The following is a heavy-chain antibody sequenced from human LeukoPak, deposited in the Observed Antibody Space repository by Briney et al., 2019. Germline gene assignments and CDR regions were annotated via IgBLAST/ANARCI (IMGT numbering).Heavy chain of an antibody. Sequence: PGGSLRLSCAASGFMFEDYSMHWVRQAPGKGLEWVGRIRSKANSYATAYAASVKGRFTISRDDSKNTAYLQMDSLKTEDTAVYYCKVHDSSTYAPDIWGRGTMVTVSS. CDR3: KVHDSSTYAPDI. J-gene: IGHJ3*02. CDR2: IRSKANSYAT. CDR1: GFMFEDYS. V-gene: IGHV3-73*01. D-gene: IGHD3-22*01.